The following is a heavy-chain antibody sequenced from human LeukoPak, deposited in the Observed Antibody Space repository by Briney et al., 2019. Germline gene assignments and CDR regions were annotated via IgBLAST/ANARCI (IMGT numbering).Heavy chain of an antibody. Sequence: PGGSLRLSCAASGFTFSSYAMSWVRQAPGKGLEWVSDISGSGGSTYYADSVKGRFAISRDNSKNTLYLQMNSLRAEDTAVYYCARGERGYSYGYGYWGQGTLVTVSS. J-gene: IGHJ4*02. D-gene: IGHD5-18*01. V-gene: IGHV3-23*01. CDR2: ISGSGGST. CDR3: ARGERGYSYGYGY. CDR1: GFTFSSYA.